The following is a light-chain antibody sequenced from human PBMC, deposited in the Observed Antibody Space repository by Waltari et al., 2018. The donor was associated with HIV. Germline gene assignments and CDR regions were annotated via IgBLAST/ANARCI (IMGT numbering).Light chain of an antibody. V-gene: IGKV4-1*01. CDR1: QSVLYSSNNKNY. Sequence: DIVMTQSPDSLVVPLGERATINCQSSQSVLYSSNNKNYLAWYQQKPGQPPKLLIYWASTRESGVPDRFSGSGSGTDFTLTISSLQAEDVAVYYCQQYYSTPLTFGGGTKVEIK. J-gene: IGKJ4*01. CDR3: QQYYSTPLT. CDR2: WAS.